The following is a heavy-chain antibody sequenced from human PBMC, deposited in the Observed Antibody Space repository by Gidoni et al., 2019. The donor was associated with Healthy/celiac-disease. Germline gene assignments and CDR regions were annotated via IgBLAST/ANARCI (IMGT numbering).Heavy chain of an antibody. D-gene: IGHD3-3*01. CDR1: GFTLSSYA. V-gene: IGHV3-30-3*01. Sequence: QVQLVESGGGVVQPGRSLRLSCAASGFTLSSYAMHWVRQAPGKGLEWVAVISYDGSNKYYADSVKGRFTISRDNAKNTLYLQMNSLRAEDTAGYYGARQDYDFWSGYYLFYYYYGMDVWGQGTTVTVS. CDR3: ARQDYDFWSGYYLFYYYYGMDV. J-gene: IGHJ6*02. CDR2: ISYDGSNK.